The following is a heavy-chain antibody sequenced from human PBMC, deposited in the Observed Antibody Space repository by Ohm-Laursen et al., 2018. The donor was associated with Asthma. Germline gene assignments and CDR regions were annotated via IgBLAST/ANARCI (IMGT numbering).Heavy chain of an antibody. V-gene: IGHV3-30*03. J-gene: IGHJ4*02. D-gene: IGHD6-13*01. CDR2: ISYNGRNK. CDR1: GFTFSSFG. Sequence: SLRLSCAASGFTFSSFGMFWVRQAPGKGLEWVAVISYNGRNKYYADSVKGRFTVSRDDSKNTLYLEMNSLRADDTAVYYCARVSSSSNLDYWGQGTLVTVSS. CDR3: ARVSSSSNLDY.